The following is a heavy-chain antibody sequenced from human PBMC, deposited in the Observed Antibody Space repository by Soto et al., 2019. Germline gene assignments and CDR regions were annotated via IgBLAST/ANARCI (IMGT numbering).Heavy chain of an antibody. CDR1: GFTFSSYA. V-gene: IGHV3-30-3*01. J-gene: IGHJ3*02. CDR3: ARGTYYDFWSGPSNDAFDI. Sequence: PGGSLRLSCAASGFTFSSYAMHWVRQAPGKGLEWVAVISYDGSNKYYADSVKGRFTISGDNSKDTLYLQMNSLRAEDTAVYYCARGTYYDFWSGPSNDAFDIWGQGTMVTVSS. CDR2: ISYDGSNK. D-gene: IGHD3-3*01.